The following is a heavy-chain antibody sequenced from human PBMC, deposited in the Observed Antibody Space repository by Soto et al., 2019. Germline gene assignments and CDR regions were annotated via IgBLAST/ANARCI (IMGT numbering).Heavy chain of an antibody. CDR2: VNPILSMS. Sequence: QVQLVQSGAEVKSAGSSVKVSCKASGDTFNFYSINWVRQAPGLGLEWVGRVNPILSMSNYAQRFQGRVTMTADKSTGTAYMELRSLRSEDTALYYCASNSGSGYRAFDSWGQGALVTVSS. CDR1: GDTFNFYS. J-gene: IGHJ4*02. CDR3: ASNSGSGYRAFDS. D-gene: IGHD3-10*01. V-gene: IGHV1-69*02.